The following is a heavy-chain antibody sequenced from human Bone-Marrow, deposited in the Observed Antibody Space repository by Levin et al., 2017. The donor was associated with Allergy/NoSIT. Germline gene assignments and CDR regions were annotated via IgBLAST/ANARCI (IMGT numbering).Heavy chain of an antibody. CDR1: GFTFSNAW. CDR3: TTADCSGGSCYSGGFDY. V-gene: IGHV3-15*01. D-gene: IGHD2-15*01. Sequence: LSLTCAASGFTFSNAWMSWVRQAPGKGLEWVGRIKSKTDGGTTDYAAPVKGRFTISRDDSKNTLYLQMNSLKTEDTAVYYCTTADCSGGSCYSGGFDYWGQGTLVTVSS. CDR2: IKSKTDGGTT. J-gene: IGHJ4*02.